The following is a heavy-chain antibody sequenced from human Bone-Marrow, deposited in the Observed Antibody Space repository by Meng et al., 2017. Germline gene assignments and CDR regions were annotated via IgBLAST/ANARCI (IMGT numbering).Heavy chain of an antibody. D-gene: IGHD3-10*01. V-gene: IGHV1-2*02. CDR3: ARRGWFGELLFPFDP. Sequence: QGQLVQSGAEVKKPGVSVKVSCKASGYTFTGYYMHWVRQAPGQGLEWMGWINPNSGGTNYAQKFQGRVTMTRDTSISTAYMELSSLRSEDTAVYYCARRGWFGELLFPFDPWGQGTLVTVAS. CDR2: INPNSGGT. CDR1: GYTFTGYY. J-gene: IGHJ5*02.